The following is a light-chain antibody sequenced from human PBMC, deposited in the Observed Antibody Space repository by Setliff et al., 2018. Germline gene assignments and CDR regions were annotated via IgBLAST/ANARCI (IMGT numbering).Light chain of an antibody. Sequence: QSALPQPASVSGSPGQSITISCTGTSSDVGGYNYVSWYQQHPGKAPKLMICDVSKRPSGVSNRFSGSKSGNTASLTISGLQAEDEADYYCSSYTSSSTFVFGTGTKATVL. J-gene: IGLJ1*01. V-gene: IGLV2-14*01. CDR1: SSDVGGYNY. CDR3: SSYTSSSTFV. CDR2: DVS.